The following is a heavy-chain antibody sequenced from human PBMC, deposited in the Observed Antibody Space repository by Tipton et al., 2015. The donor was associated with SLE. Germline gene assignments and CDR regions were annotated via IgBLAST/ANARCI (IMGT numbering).Heavy chain of an antibody. V-gene: IGHV4-59*10. CDR3: ARGGVDTAMVDY. D-gene: IGHD5-18*01. CDR2: IYTSGST. J-gene: IGHJ4*02. Sequence: TLSLTCAVYGGSFSGYYWNWIRQPPGKGLEWIGRIYTSGSTNYNPSLKSRVTISVDTSKNQFSLKLSSVTAADTAVYYCARGGVDTAMVDYWGQGTLVTVSS. CDR1: GGSFSGYY.